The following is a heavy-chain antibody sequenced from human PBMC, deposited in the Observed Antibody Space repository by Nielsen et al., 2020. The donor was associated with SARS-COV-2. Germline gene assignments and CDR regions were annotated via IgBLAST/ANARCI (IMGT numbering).Heavy chain of an antibody. CDR1: GFIVSNNY. D-gene: IGHD2-2*03. J-gene: IGHJ3*01. CDR2: MYSAGTT. Sequence: GESLKISCAASGFIVSNNYTSWVRQAPGKGLEWVSVMYSAGTTYYADSVKGRFTISRHSSENSLYLQMNSLRADDTALYYCARGGYCSSSSCYNAFDVWGEGTMVLVSS. V-gene: IGHV3-53*04. CDR3: ARGGYCSSSSCYNAFDV.